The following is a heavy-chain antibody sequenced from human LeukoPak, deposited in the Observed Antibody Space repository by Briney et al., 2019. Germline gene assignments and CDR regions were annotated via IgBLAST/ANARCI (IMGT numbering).Heavy chain of an antibody. CDR1: GYTFTSYD. CDR3: ARGSVPAATISSRGYFDY. CDR2: IIPIFGTA. J-gene: IGHJ4*02. V-gene: IGHV1-69*05. Sequence: GASVKVSCKASGYTFTSYDISWVRQAPGQGLEWMGGIIPIFGTANYAQKFQGRVTITTDESTSTAYMELSSLRSEDTAVYYCARGSVPAATISSRGYFDYWGPGTLVTVSS. D-gene: IGHD2-2*01.